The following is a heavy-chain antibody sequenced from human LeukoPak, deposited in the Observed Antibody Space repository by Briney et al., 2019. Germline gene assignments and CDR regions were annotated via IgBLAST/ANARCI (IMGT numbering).Heavy chain of an antibody. J-gene: IGHJ4*02. Sequence: GGSLRRSCAASGFKFDDYGMSWVRQAPGKGLEWVSGINWNGGSTGYADSVKGRFTIFRDNAKNSLYLQMNSLRAEDTAFYYCARGATGTTFDYWGQGTLVTVSS. D-gene: IGHD1-1*01. CDR2: INWNGGST. V-gene: IGHV3-20*04. CDR3: ARGATGTTFDY. CDR1: GFKFDDYG.